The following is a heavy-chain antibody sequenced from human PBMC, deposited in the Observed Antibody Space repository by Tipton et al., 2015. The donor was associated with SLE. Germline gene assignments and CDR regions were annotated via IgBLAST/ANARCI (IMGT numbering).Heavy chain of an antibody. V-gene: IGHV3-23*03. CDR2: IFSGGFT. Sequence: SLRLSCVVSGFTLSSYAMTWVRQTPGKGLECVSVIFSGGFTKYADSVRGRFTISRDDSENTLYLQINSLRVEDTAVYYCAKWFYADKGYFDYWGQGTPVTVSS. CDR1: GFTLSSYA. CDR3: AKWFYADKGYFDY. J-gene: IGHJ4*02. D-gene: IGHD4-17*01.